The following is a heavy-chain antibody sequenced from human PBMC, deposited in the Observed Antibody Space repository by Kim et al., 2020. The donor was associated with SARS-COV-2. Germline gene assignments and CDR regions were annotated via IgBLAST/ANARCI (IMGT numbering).Heavy chain of an antibody. V-gene: IGHV5-51*01. Sequence: GESLKISCKGSGYSFTSYWIGWVRQMPGKGLEWMGIIYPGDSDTRYSPSFQGQVTISADKSISTAYLQWSSLKASDTAMYYCARHVGFFDSGTTFGAWFDPWGQGTLVTVSS. D-gene: IGHD3-10*02. CDR3: ARHVGFFDSGTTFGAWFDP. CDR2: IYPGDSDT. J-gene: IGHJ5*02. CDR1: GYSFTSYW.